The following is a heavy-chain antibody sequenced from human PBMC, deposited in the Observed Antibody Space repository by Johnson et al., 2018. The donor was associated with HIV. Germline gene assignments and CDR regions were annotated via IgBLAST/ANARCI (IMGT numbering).Heavy chain of an antibody. CDR1: EFTFSSYA. Sequence: QMQLVESGGGVVQPGRSLRLSCAASEFTFSSYAMHWVRQAPGKGLEWVAVISYDGSNKYYADSVKGRFTISRDNSKNTLYLQMNSLRAEDTAVYYCAREPPVEMATHDAFDIWGQGTMVTVSS. D-gene: IGHD5-24*01. V-gene: IGHV3-30-3*01. J-gene: IGHJ3*02. CDR2: ISYDGSNK. CDR3: AREPPVEMATHDAFDI.